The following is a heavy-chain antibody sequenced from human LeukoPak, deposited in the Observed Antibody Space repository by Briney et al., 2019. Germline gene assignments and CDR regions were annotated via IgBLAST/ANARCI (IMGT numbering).Heavy chain of an antibody. J-gene: IGHJ4*02. Sequence: SETLSLTCTVSGGSISSYYWSWIRQPPGKGLEWIGYIYYSGSTNYNPSLKSRVTISVDTSKNQFSLKLSSVTAADTAVYYCARGTGDREGPWLDYWGQGTLVTVSS. V-gene: IGHV4-59*01. CDR3: ARGTGDREGPWLDY. CDR1: GGSISSYY. CDR2: IYYSGST. D-gene: IGHD7-27*01.